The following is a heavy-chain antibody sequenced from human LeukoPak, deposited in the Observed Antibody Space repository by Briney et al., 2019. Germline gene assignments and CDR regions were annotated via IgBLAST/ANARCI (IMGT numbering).Heavy chain of an antibody. CDR2: INPKSGGT. Sequence: ASVKISCKASGYTFTGYCMHWVRQAPGQGLEWMGWINPKSGGTNYAQKFQGRVTMTRDTSISTTYMELSRLRSDDTAVYYCARGSDYYDSGYDAFDIWGQGTMVTVSS. J-gene: IGHJ3*02. V-gene: IGHV1-2*02. D-gene: IGHD3-22*01. CDR3: ARGSDYYDSGYDAFDI. CDR1: GYTFTGYC.